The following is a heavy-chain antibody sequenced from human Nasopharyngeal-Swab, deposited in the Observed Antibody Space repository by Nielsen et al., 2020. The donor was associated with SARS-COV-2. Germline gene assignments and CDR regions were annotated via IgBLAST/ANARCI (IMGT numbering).Heavy chain of an antibody. V-gene: IGHV4-4*02. CDR3: VRVSGVGIPEALYYLYYGMDV. D-gene: IGHD2-21*01. CDR1: GGSISRNTW. J-gene: IGHJ6*02. CDR2: VGHRGST. Sequence: SETLSLTCTVSGGSISRNTWWAWVRQPPGQGLQWMGEVGHRGSTNYNPSLESRVTISLDESKNQFSLNLRSVTTADTAVYFCVRVSGVGIPEALYYLYYGMDVWGQGTTVTVSS.